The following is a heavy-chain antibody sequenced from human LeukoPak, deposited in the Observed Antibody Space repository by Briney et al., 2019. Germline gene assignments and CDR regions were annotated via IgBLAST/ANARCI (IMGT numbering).Heavy chain of an antibody. J-gene: IGHJ4*02. V-gene: IGHV3-9*02. CDR2: ISWNSGSI. CDR1: GFTSDDYA. D-gene: IGHD6-13*01. CDR3: AKDPAAGTIGIFDY. Sequence: PGGSLRLSCAASGFTSDDYAMHWVRQAPGKGLEWVSGISWNSGSIGYADSVKGRFTISRDNAKNSLYLQMNSLRAEDTALYYCAKDPAAGTIGIFDYWGQGTLVTVSS.